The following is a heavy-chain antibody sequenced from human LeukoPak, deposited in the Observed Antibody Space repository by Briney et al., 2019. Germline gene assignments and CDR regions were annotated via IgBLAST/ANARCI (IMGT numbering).Heavy chain of an antibody. CDR1: GDXVSSNSAA. J-gene: IGHJ4*02. CDR2: TSYRSKWYN. CDR3: ARWQHDTAFFDY. V-gene: IGHV6-1*01. Sequence: SQTLSLTCAISGDXVSSNSAAWNWIRQSPSRGLEWLGRTSYRSKWYNNYAVSVKSRITINSDTSKNHFSLQLKSVTPEDTAVYYCARWQHDTAFFDYWGQGTLVTVSS. D-gene: IGHD1-1*01.